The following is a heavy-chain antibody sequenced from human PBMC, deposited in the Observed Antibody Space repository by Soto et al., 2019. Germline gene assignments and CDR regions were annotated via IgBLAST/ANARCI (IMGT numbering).Heavy chain of an antibody. J-gene: IGHJ4*01. D-gene: IGHD6-13*01. V-gene: IGHV5-51*01. CDR3: ARLEAAAAVHYDY. Sequence: GESLKISCKGSGYSFTSNWIGWVRQTPGKGLEWMGLIYPGDSDTRYSPSFQGQVAMSVDKSINTAYLQWRSLEASDSGMYYCARLEAAAAVHYDYWGQGTLVTVSS. CDR1: GYSFTSNW. CDR2: IYPGDSDT.